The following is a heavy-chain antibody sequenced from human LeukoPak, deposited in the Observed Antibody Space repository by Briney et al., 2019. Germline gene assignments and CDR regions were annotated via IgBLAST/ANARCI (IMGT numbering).Heavy chain of an antibody. CDR1: GFTFSNYG. Sequence: PGGSLRLSCAASGFTFSNYGMNWVRQTPGKGLEWVSYISSGSRTIYYADSVKGRFTISRDNAKNSLYLQMNSLRAEDTAVYYCARDPYRTGTTRPDDYWGQGTLVTVSS. CDR3: ARDPYRTGTTRPDDY. J-gene: IGHJ4*02. D-gene: IGHD1-7*01. V-gene: IGHV3-48*04. CDR2: ISSGSRTI.